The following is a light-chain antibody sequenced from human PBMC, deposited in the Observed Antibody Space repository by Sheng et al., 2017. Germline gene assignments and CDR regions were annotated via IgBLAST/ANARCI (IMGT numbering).Light chain of an antibody. CDR2: GIN. J-gene: IGLJ1*01. Sequence: QSVLTQPPSVSGAPGQRVTISCTGSSSNIGANYAVHWYQQLPGTPPRLLIYGINNRPSGVPDRFSGSKSGTSASLAITGLQAEDEADYYCATWDESLKGCVFGTGTKVTVL. V-gene: IGLV1-40*01. CDR1: SSNIGANYA. CDR3: ATWDESLKGCV.